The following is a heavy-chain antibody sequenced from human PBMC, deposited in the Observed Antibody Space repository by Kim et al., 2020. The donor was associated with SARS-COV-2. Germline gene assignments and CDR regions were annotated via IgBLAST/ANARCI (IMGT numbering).Heavy chain of an antibody. D-gene: IGHD6-19*01. CDR3: ARAPARIAVAGYYYYYGMDV. J-gene: IGHJ6*02. V-gene: IGHV3-13*01. Sequence: GGSLRLSCAASGFTFSSYDMHWVRQATGKGLEWVSAIGTAGDTYYPGSVKGRFTISRENAKNSLYLQMNSLTAGDTAVYYCARAPARIAVAGYYYYYGMDVWGQGTTVTVPS. CDR2: IGTAGDT. CDR1: GFTFSSYD.